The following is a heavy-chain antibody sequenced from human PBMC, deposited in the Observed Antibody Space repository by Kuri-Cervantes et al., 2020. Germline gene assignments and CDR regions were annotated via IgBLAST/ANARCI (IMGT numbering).Heavy chain of an antibody. CDR1: GGTFSSYA. V-gene: IGHV1-46*01. D-gene: IGHD4-17*01. CDR3: ARFGDYDEYFQH. J-gene: IGHJ1*01. CDR2: INPSGGST. Sequence: ASVKVSCKASGGTFSSYAISWVRQAPGQGLEWMGIINPSGGSTSYAQKFQGRVTMTRDTSTSTVYMELSSLRSEDTAVYYCARFGDYDEYFQHWGQGTLVTVSS.